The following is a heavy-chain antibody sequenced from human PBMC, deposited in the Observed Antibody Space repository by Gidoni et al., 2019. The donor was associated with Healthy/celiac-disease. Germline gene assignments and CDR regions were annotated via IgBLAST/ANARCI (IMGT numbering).Heavy chain of an antibody. D-gene: IGHD1-26*01. Sequence: EVQLVESGGGLVKPGGSLRLSCAASGFTFSSYSMNWVRQAPGKGWEWVSSISSSSSYIYYADSGKGRFTISRDNAKNSLYLQMNSLRAEDTAVYYCARDGNYYYMDVWGKGTTVTVSS. CDR3: ARDGNYYYMDV. CDR2: ISSSSSYI. V-gene: IGHV3-21*01. CDR1: GFTFSSYS. J-gene: IGHJ6*03.